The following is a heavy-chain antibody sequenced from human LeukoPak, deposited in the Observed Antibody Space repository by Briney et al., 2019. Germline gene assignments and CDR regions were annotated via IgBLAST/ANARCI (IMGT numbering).Heavy chain of an antibody. Sequence: SETLSPTCTVSGGSISSSNHYWGWIRQPPGKGLEWIGSIYYSGSIYYNPSLKSRVTISVDTSKNQFSLKLSSVTAADTAVYYCAVAYGMDVWGQGTTVTVSS. CDR1: GGSISSSNHY. CDR2: IYYSGSI. V-gene: IGHV4-39*01. CDR3: AVAYGMDV. D-gene: IGHD5-12*01. J-gene: IGHJ6*02.